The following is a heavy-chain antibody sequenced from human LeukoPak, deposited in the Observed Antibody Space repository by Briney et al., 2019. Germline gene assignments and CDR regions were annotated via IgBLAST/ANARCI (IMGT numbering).Heavy chain of an antibody. J-gene: IGHJ4*02. CDR1: GFTFSSYS. CDR2: ISSSSSYI. CDR3: SMSSGWYVSDY. V-gene: IGHV3-21*01. D-gene: IGHD6-19*01. Sequence: GSLRLPCAASGFTFSSYSMNWVRQAPGKGLEWVSSISSSSSYIYYADSVKGRFTISRDNAKNSLYLQMNSLRAEDTAVYYCSMSSGWYVSDYWGQGTLVTVSS.